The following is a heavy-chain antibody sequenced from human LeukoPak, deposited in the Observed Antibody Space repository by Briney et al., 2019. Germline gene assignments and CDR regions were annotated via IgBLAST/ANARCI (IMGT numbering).Heavy chain of an antibody. D-gene: IGHD2-21*01. CDR3: VKDYSPEGSAGDFDY. J-gene: IGHJ4*02. V-gene: IGHV3-64D*09. CDR2: ISSNGGST. CDR1: GFTFSTYR. Sequence: GGSLRLSCVGTGFTFSTYRMNWVRQAPGKGLEYVSAISSNGGSTYYADSVKGRFTISRDNSKNTLYLQMSSLRAEDTAVYYCVKDYSPEGSAGDFDYWGQGTLVTVSS.